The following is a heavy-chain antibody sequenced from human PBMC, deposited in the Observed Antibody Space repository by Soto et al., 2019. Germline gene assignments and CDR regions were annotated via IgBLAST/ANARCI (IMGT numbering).Heavy chain of an antibody. V-gene: IGHV1-69*13. CDR3: ARDRGYDFPNWFDP. Sequence: SVKVSCKASGGTFSSYAISWVRQAPGQGLEWMGGIIPIFGTANYAQKFQGRVTITADESTSTAYMELSSLRSEDTAVYYCARDRGYDFPNWFDPWGQGTMVTVYS. CDR1: GGTFSSYA. CDR2: IIPIFGTA. J-gene: IGHJ5*02. D-gene: IGHD3-3*01.